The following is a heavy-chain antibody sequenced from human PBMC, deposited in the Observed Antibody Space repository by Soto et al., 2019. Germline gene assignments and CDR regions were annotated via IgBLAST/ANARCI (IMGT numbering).Heavy chain of an antibody. V-gene: IGHV4-34*01. CDR3: ARGRVMAGGYSSSWYSYYYGMDV. Sequence: PSETLSLTCAVYGGSFSGYYWSWIRQPPGKGLEWIGEINHSGSTNYNPSLKSRVTISVDTSKNQFSLKLSPVTAADTAVYYCARGRVMAGGYSSSWYSYYYGMDVWGQGTTVTVSS. CDR2: INHSGST. D-gene: IGHD6-13*01. CDR1: GGSFSGYY. J-gene: IGHJ6*02.